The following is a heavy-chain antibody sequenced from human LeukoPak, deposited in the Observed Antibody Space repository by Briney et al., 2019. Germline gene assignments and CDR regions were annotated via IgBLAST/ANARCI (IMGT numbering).Heavy chain of an antibody. Sequence: GGSLRLSCAASGFTFDDYAMHWVRQAPGKGLEWVSLISWDGGSTYYADSVKGRFTISRDNSKNSLYLQMNSLRAEDTALYYCAKGHPTVTTWGPFDYWGQGTLVTVSS. V-gene: IGHV3-43D*03. CDR2: ISWDGGST. CDR3: AKGHPTVTTWGPFDY. D-gene: IGHD4-11*01. CDR1: GFTFDDYA. J-gene: IGHJ4*02.